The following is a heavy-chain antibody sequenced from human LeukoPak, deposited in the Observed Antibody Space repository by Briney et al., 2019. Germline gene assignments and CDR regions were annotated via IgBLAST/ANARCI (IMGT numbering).Heavy chain of an antibody. D-gene: IGHD6-13*01. Sequence: GGSLRLSCAASGFTFSSYEMNWVRQAPGKGLEWVSYISSSGSTIYYADSVKGRFTISRDNAKNSLYLQMNSLRAEDTAVYYCVRGKAAAGLDYWGQGTLVTVSS. CDR2: ISSSGSTI. CDR1: GFTFSSYE. V-gene: IGHV3-48*03. J-gene: IGHJ4*02. CDR3: VRGKAAAGLDY.